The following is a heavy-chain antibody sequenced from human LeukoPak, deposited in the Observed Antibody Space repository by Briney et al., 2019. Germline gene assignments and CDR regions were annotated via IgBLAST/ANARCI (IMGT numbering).Heavy chain of an antibody. CDR3: AKGRACTNGVCHFDY. Sequence: GGSLRLSCAASGFIFSSYDMSWVRQAPGKGLEWVSVISTSGGSTYHADSVKGRFIISRDNSKNTLYLQMNSLRAEDTAAYYCAKGRACTNGVCHFDYWGRGTLVTVSS. J-gene: IGHJ4*02. CDR2: ISTSGGST. V-gene: IGHV3-23*01. CDR1: GFIFSSYD. D-gene: IGHD2-8*01.